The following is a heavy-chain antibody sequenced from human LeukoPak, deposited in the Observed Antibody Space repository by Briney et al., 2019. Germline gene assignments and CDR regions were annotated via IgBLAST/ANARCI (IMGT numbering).Heavy chain of an antibody. J-gene: IGHJ4*02. Sequence: GGSLRLSCAASGFTFDDYAMHWVRQAPGKGLEWVSGISWNSGSIGYADSVKGRFTISRDNAKTSLYLQMNSLRAEDTALYYCAKDMGVVVVVAKGLDYWGQGTLVTVSS. CDR2: ISWNSGSI. CDR3: AKDMGVVVVVAKGLDY. CDR1: GFTFDDYA. D-gene: IGHD3-22*01. V-gene: IGHV3-9*01.